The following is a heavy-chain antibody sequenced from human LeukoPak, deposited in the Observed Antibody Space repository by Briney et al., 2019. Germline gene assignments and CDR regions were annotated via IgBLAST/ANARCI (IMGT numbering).Heavy chain of an antibody. J-gene: IGHJ4*02. D-gene: IGHD3-16*01. V-gene: IGHV3-48*01. Sequence: PGRSLRLSCAASGFTFSSYSMNWVRQAPGKGLEWVSYVSGSGDARYYADSVKGRFTISRDNAKNSLYLQMNSLTAEDTAVYYCARDYIYAYDYWGQGILVTVSS. CDR2: VSGSGDAR. CDR3: ARDYIYAYDY. CDR1: GFTFSSYS.